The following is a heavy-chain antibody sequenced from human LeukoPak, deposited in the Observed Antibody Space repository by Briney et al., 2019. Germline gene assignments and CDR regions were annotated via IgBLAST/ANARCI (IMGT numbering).Heavy chain of an antibody. J-gene: IGHJ5*02. V-gene: IGHV2-5*01. CDR1: GFSLSTSGVG. CDR2: IYWNDDK. D-gene: IGHD4-17*01. Sequence: SGPTLVNPTQTLTMTCTFSGFSLSTSGVGVGWIRQPPGKALEWLALIYWNDDKRYSPSLKSRLTINKDTSKNQVVLTMTNMDPVDTATYYCAHTYFYGDYVDWFDPWGQGTLVTVSS. CDR3: AHTYFYGDYVDWFDP.